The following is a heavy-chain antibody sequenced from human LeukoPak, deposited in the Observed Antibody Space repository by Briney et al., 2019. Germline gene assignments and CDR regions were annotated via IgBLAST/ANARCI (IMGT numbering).Heavy chain of an antibody. V-gene: IGHV3-21*01. CDR2: ISSSSSYI. CDR1: GFTFSSYS. D-gene: IGHD6-13*01. J-gene: IGHJ4*02. CDR3: ARDLVIAADTPDY. Sequence: GGSLRLSCAASGFTFSSYSMNWVRQAPGKGLEWVSSISSSSSYIYYADSVKGRFTISRDNAKNSLYLQMNSLRAEDMAVYYCARDLVIAADTPDYWGQGTLVTVSS.